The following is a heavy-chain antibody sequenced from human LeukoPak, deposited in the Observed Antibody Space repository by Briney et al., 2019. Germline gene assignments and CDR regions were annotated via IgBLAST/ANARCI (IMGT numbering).Heavy chain of an antibody. CDR2: ISWNSGSI. D-gene: IGHD1-26*01. CDR3: AKDMVHVGSYAFDY. CDR1: GFTFSSYW. J-gene: IGHJ4*02. V-gene: IGHV3-9*01. Sequence: GGSLRLSCAASGFTFSSYWMSWVRQAPGKGLEWVSGISWNSGSIGYADSVKGRFTISRDNAKNSLYLQMNSLRAEDTALYYCAKDMVHVGSYAFDYWGQGTLVTVSS.